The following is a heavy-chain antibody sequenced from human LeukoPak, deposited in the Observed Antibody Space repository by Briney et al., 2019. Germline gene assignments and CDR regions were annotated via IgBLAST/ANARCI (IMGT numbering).Heavy chain of an antibody. CDR3: AKAAGYCSGGSCQRNYYYYYYMDV. CDR1: GFTFSSYS. V-gene: IGHV3-23*01. D-gene: IGHD2-15*01. Sequence: GGSLRLSCAASGFTFSSYSMNWVRQAPGKGLEWVSAISGSGGSTYYADSVKGRFTISRDNSKNTLYLQMNSLRAEDTAVYYCAKAAGYCSGGSCQRNYYYYYYMDVWGKGTTVTISS. J-gene: IGHJ6*03. CDR2: ISGSGGST.